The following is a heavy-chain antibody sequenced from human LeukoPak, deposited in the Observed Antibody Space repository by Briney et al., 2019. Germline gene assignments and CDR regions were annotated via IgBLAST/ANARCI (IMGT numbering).Heavy chain of an antibody. CDR1: GYSISCGSYY. CDR2: IYTSGST. Sequence: SETLSLTCTVSGYSISCGSYYWSRIRQPAWKGLEWIGRIYTSGSTNYNPSLKSRVTISVDTSKNQFSLKLSSVTAADTAVYYCARALGGYDIEYYFDYWGQGTLVTVSS. D-gene: IGHD5-12*01. J-gene: IGHJ4*02. V-gene: IGHV4-61*02. CDR3: ARALGGYDIEYYFDY.